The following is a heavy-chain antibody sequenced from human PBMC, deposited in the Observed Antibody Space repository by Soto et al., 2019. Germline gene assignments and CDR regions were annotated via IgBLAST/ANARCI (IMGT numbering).Heavy chain of an antibody. CDR1: GGSISSGGYS. CDR3: ARSISLYYYDSSGLPGYWFDP. CDR2: IYHSWST. V-gene: IGHV4-30-2*01. Sequence: SETLSLTCAVSGGSISSGGYSWSWIRQPPGKGLERIGYIYHSWSTYYNPSLKSRVTISVDGSKNQFSLKLSSVTAADTAVYYCARSISLYYYDSSGLPGYWFDPWGQGTLVTVSS. J-gene: IGHJ5*02. D-gene: IGHD3-22*01.